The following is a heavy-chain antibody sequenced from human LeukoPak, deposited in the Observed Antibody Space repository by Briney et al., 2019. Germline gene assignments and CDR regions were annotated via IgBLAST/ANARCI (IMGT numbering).Heavy chain of an antibody. J-gene: IGHJ4*02. Sequence: QPGGSLRPSCAASGLSFSSYWMHWVRQVPGKWLVWVSRLNRDGSSTSYADSVKGRFTISRDNAKNTLYLQMNSLRAEDTAVYSCVRGGYYVSGSFDYWGLGTLVTVSS. V-gene: IGHV3-74*01. D-gene: IGHD3-10*01. CDR2: LNRDGSST. CDR1: GLSFSSYW. CDR3: VRGGYYVSGSFDY.